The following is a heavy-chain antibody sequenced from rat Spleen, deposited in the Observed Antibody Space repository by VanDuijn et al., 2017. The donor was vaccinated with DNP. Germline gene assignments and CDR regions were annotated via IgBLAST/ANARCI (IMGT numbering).Heavy chain of an antibody. CDR3: ATHNYYFDY. CDR2: INKDSNII. CDR1: GFNFNDYW. D-gene: IGHD1-4*01. V-gene: IGHV4-2*01. Sequence: EVKLVESGGGLVQPGRSLKLSCAASGFNFNDYWMGWVRQAPGKGLEWIGEINKDSNIINYTPSLKDKFTISRDNAQNTLYLQMSKLGSEDTAIYYCATHNYYFDYWGQGVMVTVSS. J-gene: IGHJ2*01.